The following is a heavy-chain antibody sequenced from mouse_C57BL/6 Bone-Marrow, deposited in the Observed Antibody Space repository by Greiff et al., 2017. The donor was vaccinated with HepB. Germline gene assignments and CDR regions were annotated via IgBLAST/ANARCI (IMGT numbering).Heavy chain of an antibody. J-gene: IGHJ4*01. D-gene: IGHD2-4*01. V-gene: IGHV1-80*01. CDR2: IYPGDGDT. CDR1: GYAFSSYW. Sequence: VKLQESGAELVKPGASVKISCKASGYAFSSYWMNWVKQRPGKGLEWIGQIYPGDGDTNYNGKFKGKATLTADKSSSTAYMQLSSLTSEDAAVYFCARWDYEGYAMDYWGQGTSVTVSS. CDR3: ARWDYEGYAMDY.